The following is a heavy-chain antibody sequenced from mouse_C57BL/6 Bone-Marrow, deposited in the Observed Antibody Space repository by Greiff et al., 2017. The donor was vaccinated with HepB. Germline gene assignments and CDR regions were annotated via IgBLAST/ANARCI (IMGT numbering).Heavy chain of an antibody. D-gene: IGHD4-1*01. Sequence: VQLQQSGAELARPGASVKLSCKASGYTFTSYGISWVKQRTGQGLEWIGEIYPRSGNTYYNEKFKGKATLTADKSSSTAYMELRSLTSEDSAVYFCAREGGNWDEGFAYWGQGTLVTVSA. CDR2: IYPRSGNT. CDR1: GYTFTSYG. J-gene: IGHJ3*01. CDR3: AREGGNWDEGFAY. V-gene: IGHV1-81*01.